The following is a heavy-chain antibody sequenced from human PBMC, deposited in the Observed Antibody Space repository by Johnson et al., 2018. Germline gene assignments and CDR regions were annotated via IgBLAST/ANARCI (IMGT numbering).Heavy chain of an antibody. CDR1: GFTFSSYS. CDR2: IGGRGTTI. Sequence: VQLVQSGGGLVQPGGSLRLSCVASGFTFSSYSMNWVRQAPGKGLEWLSYIGGRGTTISYADSVRGRLTISRDNAKNSLYLQMNSLADEDTAVYYCARDRSHSLDNWGQGTMVTVSS. J-gene: IGHJ3*02. D-gene: IGHD3-3*02. V-gene: IGHV3-48*02. CDR3: ARDRSHSLDN.